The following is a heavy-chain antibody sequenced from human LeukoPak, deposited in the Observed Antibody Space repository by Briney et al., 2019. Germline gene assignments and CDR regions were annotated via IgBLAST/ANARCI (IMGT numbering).Heavy chain of an antibody. D-gene: IGHD2-21*01. CDR2: IYYSGST. CDR3: ARELQYQFDY. CDR1: GGSISSYY. Sequence: SETLSLTCTVSGGSISSYYWSWIRQPPGKGLEWIGYIYYSGSTNYNPSLKSRVTISVDTSKNQFSLKLSSVTAADTAVYYCARELQYQFDYWGQGSLVTISS. J-gene: IGHJ4*02. V-gene: IGHV4-59*01.